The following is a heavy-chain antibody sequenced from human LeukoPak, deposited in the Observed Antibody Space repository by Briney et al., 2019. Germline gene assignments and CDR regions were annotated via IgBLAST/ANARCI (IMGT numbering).Heavy chain of an antibody. D-gene: IGHD3-22*01. CDR3: ARARTGYYYPDAFDM. CDR1: GGSISSYY. CDR2: MYYSGST. V-gene: IGHV4-59*01. J-gene: IGHJ3*02. Sequence: SETLSLTCTVSGGSISSYYWSWIRQPPGKGLEWIGYMYYSGSTNYNPSLKSRVTISVDPSKNQFSLKLSSVTAADTAVYYCARARTGYYYPDAFDMWGQGTMVAVSS.